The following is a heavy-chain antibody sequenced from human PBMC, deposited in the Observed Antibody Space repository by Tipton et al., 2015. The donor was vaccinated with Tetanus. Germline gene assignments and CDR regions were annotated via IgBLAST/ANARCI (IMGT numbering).Heavy chain of an antibody. Sequence: GLVKPSQTLSLTCAISGDSVSSNSAVWNWIRQSPSRGLEWLGRTYHKSRWSTNYAVSVKSRITINPDTSKNQFSLQLTSMTPEDAAGYYCARGDVSFDIWGHGTMVTVSS. V-gene: IGHV6-1*01. J-gene: IGHJ3*02. CDR1: GDSVSSNSAV. D-gene: IGHD2-8*01. CDR2: TYHKSRWST. CDR3: ARGDVSFDI.